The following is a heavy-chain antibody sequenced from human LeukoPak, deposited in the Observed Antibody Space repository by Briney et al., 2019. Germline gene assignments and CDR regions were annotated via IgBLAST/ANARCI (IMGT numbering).Heavy chain of an antibody. J-gene: IGHJ4*02. V-gene: IGHV3-23*01. D-gene: IGHD5-24*01. CDR1: GFPLRSYA. CDR3: ANSRWPPRGFDY. CDR2: ISGRGSST. Sequence: HSGGSLRLSCAASGFPLRSYAMSGARQAPGKGLEWVPVISGRGSSTYYADSVRGRFTSSGDNSKNTLYLQMKSRRGEDTAVYDCANSRWPPRGFDYWGQGTLVTVSS.